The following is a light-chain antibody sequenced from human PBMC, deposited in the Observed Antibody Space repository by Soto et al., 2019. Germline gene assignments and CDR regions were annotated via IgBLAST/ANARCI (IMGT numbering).Light chain of an antibody. V-gene: IGKV3-20*01. CDR1: QSFSSIY. CDR3: QQCGGSPPT. Sequence: EIVLTQSPGTLSLSPGERATLSCRASQSFSSIYLAWYQQKPGQAPRLLIYAASNRATGIPDRFSGSGSGTYFTLTINRLQPEDFAVYFCQQCGGSPPTFGRGTKVDIK. J-gene: IGKJ1*01. CDR2: AAS.